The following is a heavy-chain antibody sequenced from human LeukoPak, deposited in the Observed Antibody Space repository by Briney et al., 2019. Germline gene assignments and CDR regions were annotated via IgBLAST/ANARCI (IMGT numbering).Heavy chain of an antibody. CDR3: ARGSSPITMIVVVTFDY. CDR1: GGSISSGGYY. V-gene: IGHV4-31*03. J-gene: IGHJ4*02. Sequence: SQTLSLTCTLSGGSISSGGYYCSWIRPHPGKGLEWIGYIYYSGSTYYNPSLKSRVTISVDTSKNQFSLKLSSVTAADTAVYYCARGSSPITMIVVVTFDYWGQGTLVTVSS. CDR2: IYYSGST. D-gene: IGHD3-22*01.